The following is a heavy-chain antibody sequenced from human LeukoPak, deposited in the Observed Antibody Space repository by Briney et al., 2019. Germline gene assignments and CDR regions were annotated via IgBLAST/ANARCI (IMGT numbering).Heavy chain of an antibody. Sequence: SETLSLTCTVSGGSISSYYWAWIRQPPGKGLERIGSFYNSGSTTYNPSLQSRVTISVDMSKSQVSLRLGSVAAADTAVYYCVSGTQWLAFDYWGQGNLVTVSS. CDR3: VSGTQWLAFDY. CDR1: GGSISSYY. J-gene: IGHJ4*02. CDR2: FYNSGST. V-gene: IGHV4-59*08. D-gene: IGHD6-19*01.